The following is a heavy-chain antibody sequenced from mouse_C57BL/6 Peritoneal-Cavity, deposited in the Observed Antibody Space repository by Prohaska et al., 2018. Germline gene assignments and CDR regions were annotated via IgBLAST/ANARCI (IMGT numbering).Heavy chain of an antibody. CDR2: IETSDSYT. D-gene: IGHD2-10*02. Sequence: QVQLQQPGAELVKPGASVKLSCKASGYTFTSYWMQWVKQRPGQGLEWIGEIETSDSYTNYNQKCKGKATLTVDTSSSTAYMQLSSLTSEESAVYYCATLVFAYWGQGTLVTVSA. CDR3: ATLVFAY. J-gene: IGHJ3*01. V-gene: IGHV1-50*01. CDR1: GYTFTSYW.